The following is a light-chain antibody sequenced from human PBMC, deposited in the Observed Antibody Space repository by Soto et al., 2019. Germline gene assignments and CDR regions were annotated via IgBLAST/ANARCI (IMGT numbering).Light chain of an antibody. V-gene: IGKV1-5*01. CDR1: EDVANF. CDR3: QQYKTWWT. J-gene: IGKJ1*01. Sequence: EIQMTQTPSTLYASVGDTVSVTCRASEDVANFLAWHQQKPGRAPEILISDASDLKSGVPSRFSGSGSGTDVTLTISGLQPYDSATYYCQQYKTWWTVGQGTKVELK. CDR2: DAS.